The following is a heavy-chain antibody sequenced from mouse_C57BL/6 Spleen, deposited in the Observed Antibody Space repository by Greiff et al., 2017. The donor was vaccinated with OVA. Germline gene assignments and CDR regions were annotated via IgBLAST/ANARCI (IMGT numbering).Heavy chain of an antibody. CDR3: ARFPPYDYDAMDY. V-gene: IGHV3-6*01. D-gene: IGHD2-10*02. CDR2: ISYDGSN. J-gene: IGHJ4*01. CDR1: GYSITSGYY. Sequence: EVQLVESGPGLVKPSQSLSLTCSVTGYSITSGYYWNWIRQFPGNKLEWMGYISYDGSNNYNPSLKNRISITRDTSKNQFFLKLNSVTTEDTATYYCARFPPYDYDAMDYWGQGTSVTVSS.